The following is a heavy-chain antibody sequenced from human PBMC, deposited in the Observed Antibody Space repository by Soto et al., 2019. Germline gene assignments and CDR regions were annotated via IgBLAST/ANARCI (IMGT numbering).Heavy chain of an antibody. D-gene: IGHD6-19*01. CDR3: ARYDAPGGEWIAVAEISGFDY. Sequence: QVQLVQSGAEVKKPGASVKVSCKASGYTFTSYGISWVRQAPGQGLEWMGWISAYNGNTNYAQKLQGRVTMTTDTSTSTAYMELRSLRSDDTAVYYCARYDAPGGEWIAVAEISGFDYWGQGTLVTVSS. J-gene: IGHJ4*02. CDR1: GYTFTSYG. V-gene: IGHV1-18*01. CDR2: ISAYNGNT.